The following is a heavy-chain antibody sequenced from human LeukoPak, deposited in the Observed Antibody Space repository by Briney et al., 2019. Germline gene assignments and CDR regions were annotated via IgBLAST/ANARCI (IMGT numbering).Heavy chain of an antibody. J-gene: IGHJ2*01. CDR1: GFTFDDYA. CDR3: AKSGRVHGDYWYLDL. V-gene: IGHV3-23*01. CDR2: ISGSGDST. D-gene: IGHD4-17*01. Sequence: GGSLRLSCAASGFTFDDYAMHWVRQAPGKGLEWVSSISGSGDSTNYADSVKGRFLISRDNSKNTLYLLMSSLRAEDTAIYYCAKSGRVHGDYWYLDLWGRGTLVTVSS.